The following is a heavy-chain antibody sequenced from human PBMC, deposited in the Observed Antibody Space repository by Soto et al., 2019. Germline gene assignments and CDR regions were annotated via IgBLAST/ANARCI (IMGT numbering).Heavy chain of an antibody. CDR3: ATRELLGGYCDS. J-gene: IGHJ4*02. D-gene: IGHD1-26*01. CDR2: IILIFGTA. Sequence: PSVKADCKAASGTVSSYATSWVRQAPGQGLEWMGGIILIFGTANYAKKFQGRVTITADESTSTAYMELSSLRSEDTVVYYCATRELLGGYCDSWGPGTLVTVS. CDR1: SGTVSSYA. V-gene: IGHV1-69*13.